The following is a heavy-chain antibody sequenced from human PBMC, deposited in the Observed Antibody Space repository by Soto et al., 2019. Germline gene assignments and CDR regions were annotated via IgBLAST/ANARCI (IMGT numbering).Heavy chain of an antibody. CDR3: ARGGYSSSFRFDY. CDR2: IFPFIGST. Sequence: QVQLLQSGAGVKKPGSSVRVSCKTSGDTFNTYEINWVRQAPGQGLEWMGGIFPFIGSTSYAQKFQGRLTITADASTSTAYMDPSSLTSEDPAVYYCARGGYSSSFRFDYWGQGTLVTVSS. D-gene: IGHD6-25*01. V-gene: IGHV1-69*01. J-gene: IGHJ4*02. CDR1: GDTFNTYE.